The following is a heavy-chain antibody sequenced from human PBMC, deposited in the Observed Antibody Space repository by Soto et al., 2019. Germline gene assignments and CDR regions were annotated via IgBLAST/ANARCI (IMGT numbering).Heavy chain of an antibody. CDR2: INHSGST. Sequence: SETLSLTCAVYGGSFSGYYWSWIRQPPGKGLEWIGEINHSGSTNYNPSLKSRVTISVDTSKNQFSLKLSSVTAADTAVYYCARAISGSSGEPPGYYYGMDVWGQGTTVTVSS. V-gene: IGHV4-34*01. D-gene: IGHD1-26*01. CDR1: GGSFSGYY. CDR3: ARAISGSSGEPPGYYYGMDV. J-gene: IGHJ6*02.